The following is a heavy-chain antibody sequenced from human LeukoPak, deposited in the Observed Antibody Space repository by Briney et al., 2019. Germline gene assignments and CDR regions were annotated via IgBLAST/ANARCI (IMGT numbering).Heavy chain of an antibody. J-gene: IGHJ4*02. CDR3: ARATANDTPFDY. CDR1: GGSISSYY. Sequence: KSSETLSLTCTVSGGSISSYYWSWIRQPPGKGLEWIGYIYYSGSTNYNPSLKSRVTISVDTSKNQFSLKLSSVTAADTAVYYCARATANDTPFDYWGQGTLVTVSS. CDR2: IYYSGST. V-gene: IGHV4-59*01. D-gene: IGHD3-9*01.